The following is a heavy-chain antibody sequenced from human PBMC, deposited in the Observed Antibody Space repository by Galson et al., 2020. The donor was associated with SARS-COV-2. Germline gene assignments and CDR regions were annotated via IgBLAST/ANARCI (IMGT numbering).Heavy chain of an antibody. CDR2: ISYDGSTK. V-gene: IGHV3-30*03. Sequence: GGSLRLSCAASGFTFSSYDMHWVRQAPGKGLEWVALISYDGSTKYYADSVKGRFTISRDNSKNTLYLQMNSLRAEDTAVYYCARSSRQYYYYYMDVWGKGTTVTISS. CDR1: GFTFSSYD. CDR3: ARSSRQYYYYYMDV. J-gene: IGHJ6*03.